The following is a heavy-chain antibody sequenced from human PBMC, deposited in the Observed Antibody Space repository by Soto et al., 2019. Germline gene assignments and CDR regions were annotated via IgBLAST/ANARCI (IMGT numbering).Heavy chain of an antibody. CDR3: ATMIVVVTPPPHAFDI. V-gene: IGHV3-30*03. Sequence: GGSLRLSCAASGFTFSSYGMHWVRQAPGKGLEWVAVISYDGSNKYYADSVKGRFTISRDNSKNTLYLQMNSLRAEDTAVYYCATMIVVVTPPPHAFDIWGQGTMVTVSS. D-gene: IGHD3-22*01. CDR2: ISYDGSNK. CDR1: GFTFSSYG. J-gene: IGHJ3*02.